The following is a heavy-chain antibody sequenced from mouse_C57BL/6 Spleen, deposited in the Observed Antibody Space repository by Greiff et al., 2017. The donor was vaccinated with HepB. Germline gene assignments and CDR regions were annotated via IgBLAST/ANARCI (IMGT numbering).Heavy chain of an antibody. D-gene: IGHD2-10*01. CDR3: AIPYYGNYVGGAMDY. V-gene: IGHV2-5*01. CDR2: IWRGGST. Sequence: VQVVESGPGLVQPSQSLSITCTVSGFSLTSYGVHWVRQSPGKGLEWLGVIWRGGSTDYNAAFMSRLSITKDNSKSQVFFKMNSLQADDTAIYYCAIPYYGNYVGGAMDYWGQGTSVTVSS. J-gene: IGHJ4*01. CDR1: GFSLTSYG.